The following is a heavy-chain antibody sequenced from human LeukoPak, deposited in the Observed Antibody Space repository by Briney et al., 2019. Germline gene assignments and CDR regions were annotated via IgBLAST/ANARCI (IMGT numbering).Heavy chain of an antibody. CDR1: GGTFSSYA. V-gene: IGHV1-69*13. Sequence: ASVKVSCKASGGTFSSYAISWVRQAPGQGLEWMGGIIPIFGTANYAQKFQGRVTITADESTSTAYMELSSLRSEDTAVYYCARGRINNYYGSGSLTWMDFDYWGQGTLVTVSS. CDR2: IIPIFGTA. D-gene: IGHD3-10*01. CDR3: ARGRINNYYGSGSLTWMDFDY. J-gene: IGHJ4*02.